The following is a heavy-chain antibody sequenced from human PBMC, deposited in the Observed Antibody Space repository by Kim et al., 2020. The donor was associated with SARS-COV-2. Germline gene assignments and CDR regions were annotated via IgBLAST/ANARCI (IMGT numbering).Heavy chain of an antibody. Sequence: SETLSLTCAVYGGSFSGYYWSWIRQPPGKGLEWIGEINHSGSTNYNPSLKSRVTISVDTSKNQFSLKLSSVTAADTAVYYCVNGDYGVDAFDIWGQGTMVTVSS. V-gene: IGHV4-34*01. D-gene: IGHD4-17*01. J-gene: IGHJ3*02. CDR3: VNGDYGVDAFDI. CDR1: GGSFSGYY. CDR2: INHSGST.